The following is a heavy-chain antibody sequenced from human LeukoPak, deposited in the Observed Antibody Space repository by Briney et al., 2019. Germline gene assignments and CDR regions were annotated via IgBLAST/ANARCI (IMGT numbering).Heavy chain of an antibody. CDR2: IYHSGST. CDR3: ASFWSGYYLDPNYYFDY. CDR1: GYSISSGYY. J-gene: IGHJ4*02. Sequence: SETLSLTCTVSGYSISSGYYWGWIRQPPGKGLEWIGIIYHSGSTYYNPSLKSRVTISVDTSKNQFSLKLSSVTAADTAVYYCASFWSGYYLDPNYYFDYWGQGTLVTVSS. D-gene: IGHD3-3*01. V-gene: IGHV4-38-2*02.